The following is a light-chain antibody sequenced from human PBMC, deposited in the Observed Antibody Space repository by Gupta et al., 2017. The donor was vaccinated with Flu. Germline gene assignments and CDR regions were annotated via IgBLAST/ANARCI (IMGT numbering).Light chain of an antibody. CDR1: SSDVGAYNY. J-gene: IGLJ1*01. V-gene: IGLV2-11*01. Sequence: SALTQPRSVSGSPGQSVAISCTGTSSDVGAYNYVSWYQQHPAKAPKLMIDEVTNRPSGVPDRFSGSKSGNTASLTIAGRQAEDEDDYYCGSDAGSRAFGSGTKVTVL. CDR3: GSDAGSRA. CDR2: EVT.